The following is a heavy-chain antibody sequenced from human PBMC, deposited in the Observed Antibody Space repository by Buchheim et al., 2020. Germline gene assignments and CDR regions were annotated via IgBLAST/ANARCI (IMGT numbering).Heavy chain of an antibody. J-gene: IGHJ4*02. D-gene: IGHD5-18*01. CDR3: ARDYSYGGANPDY. CDR2: ISIDGSRT. CDR1: GFTFTAYW. Sequence: EVQLVESGGGLVQPGGSLRLSCAASGFTFTAYWMHWLRQPPGRGLVWVAQISIDGSRTTFADSVRGRFTMSRDNAKNTVYLQMNSLRAEDTAVYYCARDYSYGGANPDYWGQGTL. V-gene: IGHV3-74*01.